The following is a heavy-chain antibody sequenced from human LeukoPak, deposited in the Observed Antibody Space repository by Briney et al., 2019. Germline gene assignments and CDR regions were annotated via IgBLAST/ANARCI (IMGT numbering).Heavy chain of an antibody. J-gene: IGHJ4*02. Sequence: GGSLRLSCVASGFTFSTCTMNWVRQAPGKGLEWVSYISSSGSTIYYADSVKGRFTISRDNAKNSLYLQMNSLRAEDTAVYYCARVVGATIFDYWGQGTLVTVSS. D-gene: IGHD1-26*01. CDR1: GFTFSTCT. CDR2: ISSSGSTI. V-gene: IGHV3-48*04. CDR3: ARVVGATIFDY.